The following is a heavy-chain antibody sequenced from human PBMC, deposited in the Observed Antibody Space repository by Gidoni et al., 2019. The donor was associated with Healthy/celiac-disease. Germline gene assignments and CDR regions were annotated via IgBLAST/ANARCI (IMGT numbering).Heavy chain of an antibody. CDR2: LSYDGSNT. Sequence: LAWVAVLSYDGSNTYYQDSVKNRFTISRYKSKNTLYLQMNSLRAEDTAVYYCARRQYIVVVSAALDYWGQGTLVTVSS. CDR3: ARRQYIVVVSAALDY. D-gene: IGHD2-2*01. V-gene: IGHV3-30*03. J-gene: IGHJ4*02.